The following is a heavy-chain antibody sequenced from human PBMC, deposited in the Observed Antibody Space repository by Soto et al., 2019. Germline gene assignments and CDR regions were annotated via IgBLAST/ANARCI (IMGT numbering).Heavy chain of an antibody. CDR1: GYTFTSYG. CDR2: ISAYNGNT. J-gene: IGHJ3*01. Sequence: GASVKVSWKASGYTFTSYGSSWVRQAPGQGLEWMGWISAYNGNTNYAQKLQGRVTMTTDTSTSTAYMELRSLRSDDTAVYYCARDAIGSGNDVFDFWGKGTMVTVS. D-gene: IGHD3-10*01. CDR3: ARDAIGSGNDVFDF. V-gene: IGHV1-18*04.